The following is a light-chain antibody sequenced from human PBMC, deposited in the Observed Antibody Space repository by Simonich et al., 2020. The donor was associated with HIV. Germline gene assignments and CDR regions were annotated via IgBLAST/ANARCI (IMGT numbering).Light chain of an antibody. J-gene: IGLJ1*01. Sequence: QSALTQPASVSGSPGQSITISCTGTRSYVVAYNYVSWYPQHPGKAPKLMIFHVTKRPSGVSNRFSGSKSGNTASLTISGLQAEDEADYYCSSHTTSSTLYVFGTGTRVTVL. CDR3: SSHTTSSTLYV. CDR1: RSYVVAYNY. V-gene: IGLV2-14*03. CDR2: HVT.